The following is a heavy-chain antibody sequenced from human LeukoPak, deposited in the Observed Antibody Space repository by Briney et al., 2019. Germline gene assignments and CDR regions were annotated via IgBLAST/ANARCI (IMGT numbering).Heavy chain of an antibody. CDR1: GYTFTGYY. V-gene: IGHV1-2*02. J-gene: IGHJ4*02. D-gene: IGHD1-26*01. Sequence: ASVKVSCKASGYTFTGYYMHWVRQAPGQGLEWMGWINPNSGGTNYAQKFQGRVTMTRDTSISTAYMELSRLRSDDTAMYYCARLTSRGSYYLNYWGQGTLVTVSS. CDR2: INPNSGGT. CDR3: ARLTSRGSYYLNY.